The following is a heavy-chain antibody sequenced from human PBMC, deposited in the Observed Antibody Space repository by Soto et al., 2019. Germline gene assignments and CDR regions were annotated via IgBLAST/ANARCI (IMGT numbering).Heavy chain of an antibody. CDR1: GFTFNTYG. CDR2: IWYDGSNK. Sequence: QVQLVESGGGVVQPGGSLRLSCTTSGFTFNTYGMHWVRQAPGKGLEWVAIIWYDGSNKYYADSVKGRFIISRDNSRNTLYLQMNSMRAEDTALYYCARADCTGAYCYSWPFNYGVDVWGQGTTVPVSS. V-gene: IGHV3-33*08. D-gene: IGHD2-15*01. J-gene: IGHJ6*02. CDR3: ARADCTGAYCYSWPFNYGVDV.